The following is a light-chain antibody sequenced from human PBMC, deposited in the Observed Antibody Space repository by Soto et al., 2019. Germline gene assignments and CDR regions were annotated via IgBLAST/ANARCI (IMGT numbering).Light chain of an antibody. CDR1: QSISSW. CDR3: QKLNNDQIT. Sequence: DIPMTHTLSTLFLSLFNIVTITCRASQSISSWLAWYQQKPGKAPKLLIYKASSLESGVPSRFSGSGSGTDFTLTSSSLQPEDFATYYCQKLNNDQITFGQGKRM. CDR2: KAS. V-gene: IGKV1-5*03. J-gene: IGKJ5*01.